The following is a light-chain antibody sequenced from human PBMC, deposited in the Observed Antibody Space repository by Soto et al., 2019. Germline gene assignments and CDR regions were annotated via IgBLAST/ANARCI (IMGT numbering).Light chain of an antibody. V-gene: IGKV3-15*01. CDR1: QSVSSN. J-gene: IGKJ1*01. Sequence: EIVLTQSPATLSLSPGERATLSCRASQSVSSNLAWYQQKPGQAPRLLIYGASTRATGIPARFSGSGSGTEFTLTISSLQSEDFAVYYGQQYNNWPPATFGQGTKVDIK. CDR3: QQYNNWPPAT. CDR2: GAS.